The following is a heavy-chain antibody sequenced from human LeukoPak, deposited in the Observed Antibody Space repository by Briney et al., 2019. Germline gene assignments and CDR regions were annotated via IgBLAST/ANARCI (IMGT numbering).Heavy chain of an antibody. CDR3: ARDVLGHYFGSGNYGSFDT. D-gene: IGHD3-10*01. CDR2: IYYSGIT. Sequence: KPSETLSLTCTVSGGSISSYYWSWIRQPPGKGLEWIGYIYYSGITDSNPSLRSRVTMSVDTSKNQFSLKLSSLTAADTAVYYCARDVLGHYFGSGNYGSFDTWGQGTLVTVSS. V-gene: IGHV4-59*01. J-gene: IGHJ5*02. CDR1: GGSISSYY.